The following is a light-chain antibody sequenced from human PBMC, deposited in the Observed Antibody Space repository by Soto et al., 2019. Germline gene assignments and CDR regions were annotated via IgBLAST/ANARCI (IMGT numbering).Light chain of an antibody. V-gene: IGKV3-15*01. CDR3: QQYNNWPHMYT. Sequence: EIVMTQSPATLSVSPGERATLSCRASQSVSSNLAWYQQKPGQAPRLLIYGASTRATGIPARFSGSGSGTEFTLTISSLQSEDFAVYYCQQYNNWPHMYTFGQGX. CDR1: QSVSSN. CDR2: GAS. J-gene: IGKJ2*01.